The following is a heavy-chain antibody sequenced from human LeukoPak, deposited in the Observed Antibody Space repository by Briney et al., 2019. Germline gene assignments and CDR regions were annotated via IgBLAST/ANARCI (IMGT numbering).Heavy chain of an antibody. J-gene: IGHJ5*02. CDR1: GGFISSSSYY. D-gene: IGHD2-21*02. CDR3: ARPVLFGGYSGGNWFDP. Sequence: SETLSLTCTVSGGFISSSSYYWGWIRQPPGKGLEWIGSIYYSGSTYYNPSLKSRVTISLDTSKNQFSLKLGSVTAADTAVYYCARPVLFGGYSGGNWFDPWGQGTLVTVSS. V-gene: IGHV4-39*01. CDR2: IYYSGST.